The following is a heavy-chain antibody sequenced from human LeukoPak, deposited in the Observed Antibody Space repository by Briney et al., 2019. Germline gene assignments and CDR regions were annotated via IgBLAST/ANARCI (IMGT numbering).Heavy chain of an antibody. Sequence: PSETLSLTCTVSGGSISSYYWTWIRQPPGKGLEWIGHIYHTGSSNYNPSLESRVTISVDTSKNQFSLKLNSVTAADTAVYYCARGDPYHFDSWGQGTLVTVSS. CDR1: GGSISSYY. CDR2: IYHTGSS. V-gene: IGHV4-59*01. J-gene: IGHJ4*02. CDR3: ARGDPYHFDS.